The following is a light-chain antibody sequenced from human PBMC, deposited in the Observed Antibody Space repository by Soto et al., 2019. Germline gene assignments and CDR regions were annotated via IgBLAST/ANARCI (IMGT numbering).Light chain of an antibody. CDR3: MQPLQSWT. J-gene: IGKJ1*01. CDR2: LGS. CDR1: HSLLHSNGYNY. V-gene: IGKV2-28*01. Sequence: IVMTQSPLSLPVTPGEPASISCRSSHSLLHSNGYNYLDWYLQKPGQSPQLLIYLGSNRASGVPDRFSGSGSGTDFTLKINRVEAEDVGVYYCMQPLQSWTFGQGTKVDIK.